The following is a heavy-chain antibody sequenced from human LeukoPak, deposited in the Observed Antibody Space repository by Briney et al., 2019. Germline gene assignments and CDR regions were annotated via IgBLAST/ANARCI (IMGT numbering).Heavy chain of an antibody. CDR2: ISSSSSTI. J-gene: IGHJ4*02. Sequence: GGPLRLSCEGSEFTFTDFTMNWVRQAPGKGLEWVSYISSSSSTIYYADSVKGRFTISRDNAKNSLYLQMNSLRAEDTAVYYCARDGSYGPLDYWGQGTLVTVSS. CDR1: EFTFTDFT. V-gene: IGHV3-48*04. CDR3: ARDGSYGPLDY. D-gene: IGHD1-26*01.